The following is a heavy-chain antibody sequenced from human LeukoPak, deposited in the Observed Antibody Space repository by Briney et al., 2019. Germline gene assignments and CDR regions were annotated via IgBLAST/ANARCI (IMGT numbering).Heavy chain of an antibody. CDR3: ARAAVVVPAAYLDY. D-gene: IGHD2-2*01. J-gene: IGHJ4*02. CDR1: GYTFTSYA. CDR2: INAGNGNT. Sequence: RASVKVSCKASGYTFTSYAMHWVRQAPGQRLEWMGWINAGNGNTKYSQKFQGRVTITRDTSASTAYMELSSLRSEDTAVYYCARAAVVVPAAYLDYWGQGTLVTVS. V-gene: IGHV1-3*01.